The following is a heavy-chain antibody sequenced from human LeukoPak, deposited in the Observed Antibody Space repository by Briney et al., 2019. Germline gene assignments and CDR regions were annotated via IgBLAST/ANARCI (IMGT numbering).Heavy chain of an antibody. J-gene: IGHJ4*02. V-gene: IGHV1-69*04. D-gene: IGHD3-10*01. Sequence: SVKVSCKASGGTFSSYAISWVRQAPGQGLEWMGRIIPILGIANYAQKFQGRVTITADKSTSTAYMELSSLRSEDTAVYCCARAGHPGHPMAYFDYWGQGTLVTVSS. CDR1: GGTFSSYA. CDR2: IIPILGIA. CDR3: ARAGHPGHPMAYFDY.